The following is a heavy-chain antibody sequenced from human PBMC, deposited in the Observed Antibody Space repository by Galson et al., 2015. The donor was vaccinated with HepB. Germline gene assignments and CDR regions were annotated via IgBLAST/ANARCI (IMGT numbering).Heavy chain of an antibody. CDR2: IYPGDSDT. Sequence: QSGAEVKKPGESLKISCKGSGYSFTSYWIGWVRQMPGKGLEWMGIIYPGDSDTRYSPSFQGQVTISADKSISTAYLQWSSLKASDTAMYYCARLGNCSSTSCYSGSTEPFDYWGQGTLVTVSS. CDR3: ARLGNCSSTSCYSGSTEPFDY. CDR1: GYSFTSYW. V-gene: IGHV5-51*03. J-gene: IGHJ4*02. D-gene: IGHD2-2*01.